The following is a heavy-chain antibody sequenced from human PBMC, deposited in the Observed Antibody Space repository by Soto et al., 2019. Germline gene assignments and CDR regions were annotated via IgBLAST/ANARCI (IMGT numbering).Heavy chain of an antibody. Sequence: PGGSLRLSCAASGFTFSDSYMSWIRQAPGKGLEWISYITFSGNTVYYADSLKGRFTISRDNAKNSLYLQMSRLRAEDTAVYYCARVSWREKYGMDVWGQGTTVTV. J-gene: IGHJ6*02. CDR2: ITFSGNTV. CDR1: GFTFSDSY. V-gene: IGHV3-11*01. CDR3: ARVSWREKYGMDV.